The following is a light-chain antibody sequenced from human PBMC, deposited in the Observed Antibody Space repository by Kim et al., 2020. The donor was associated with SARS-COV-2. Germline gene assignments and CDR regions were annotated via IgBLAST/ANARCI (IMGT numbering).Light chain of an antibody. V-gene: IGKV3-11*01. CDR2: ETS. Sequence: EIVLTQSPATLSLSPGERATLSCRASQSVRNYLAWYQQKPGQAPRLLIYETSNRATGIPARFSGSGSGTDFTLTISSLEPEDFAVYYCHQRNIWPLTFGGGTKVEI. CDR3: HQRNIWPLT. CDR1: QSVRNY. J-gene: IGKJ4*01.